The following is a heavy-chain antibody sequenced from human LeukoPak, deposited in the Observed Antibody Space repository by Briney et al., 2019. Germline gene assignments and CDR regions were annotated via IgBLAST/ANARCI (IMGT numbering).Heavy chain of an antibody. Sequence: SETLSLTCTVSGGSISSGSYYWSWIRQPAGKGLEWIGRIYTSGSTNYNPSLKSRVTISVDTSKNQFSLKLSSVTAADTAVYYCARRQQQLTRVDYYYHMDVWGKGTTVTVSS. J-gene: IGHJ6*03. V-gene: IGHV4-61*02. D-gene: IGHD6-13*01. CDR1: GGSISSGSYY. CDR2: IYTSGST. CDR3: ARRQQQLTRVDYYYHMDV.